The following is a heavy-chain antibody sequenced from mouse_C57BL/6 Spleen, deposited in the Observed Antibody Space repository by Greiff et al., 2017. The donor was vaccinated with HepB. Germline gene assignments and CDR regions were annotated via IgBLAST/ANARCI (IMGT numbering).Heavy chain of an antibody. CDR2: ISDGGSYT. CDR3: ARAPLYYGSSYPWYFDV. D-gene: IGHD1-1*01. J-gene: IGHJ1*03. CDR1: GFTFSSYA. V-gene: IGHV5-4*03. Sequence: DVMLVESGGGLVKPGGSLKLSCAASGFTFSSYAMSWVRQTPEKRLEWVATISDGGSYTYYPDNVKGRFTISRDNAKNNLYLQMSHLKSEDTAMYYCARAPLYYGSSYPWYFDVWGTGTTVTVSS.